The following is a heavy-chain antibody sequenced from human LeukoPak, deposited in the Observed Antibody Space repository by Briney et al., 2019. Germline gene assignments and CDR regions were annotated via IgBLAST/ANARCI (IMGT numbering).Heavy chain of an antibody. V-gene: IGHV4-34*01. J-gene: IGHJ6*03. D-gene: IGHD6-13*01. CDR1: GGSFSGYY. Sequence: SEPLSLPFAGYGGSFSGYYWSWIRPPPGKGLEWIGVINHSGSTNYNPSLKSRVTISVDTSKNQFSLKLSSVTAADTAVYYCASTPAFIAAAGKYYYYYYMDVGGKGTTVTVSS. CDR3: ASTPAFIAAAGKYYYYYYMDV. CDR2: INHSGST.